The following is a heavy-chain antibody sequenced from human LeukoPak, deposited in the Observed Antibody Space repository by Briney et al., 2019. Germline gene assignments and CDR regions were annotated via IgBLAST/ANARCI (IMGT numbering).Heavy chain of an antibody. CDR2: ISGSGGST. CDR3: AKVYCSSTSCECFDY. Sequence: GGPLRLSCAASGFTFSSYAMSWVRQAPGKGLEWVSAISGSGGSTYYADSVKGRFTISRDNSKNTLYLQMNSLRAEDTAVYYCAKVYCSSTSCECFDYWGQGTLVTVSS. CDR1: GFTFSSYA. J-gene: IGHJ4*02. D-gene: IGHD2-2*01. V-gene: IGHV3-23*01.